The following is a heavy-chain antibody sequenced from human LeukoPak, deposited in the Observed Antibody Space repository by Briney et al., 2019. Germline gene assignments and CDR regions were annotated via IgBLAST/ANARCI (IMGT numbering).Heavy chain of an antibody. J-gene: IGHJ3*02. D-gene: IGHD5-24*01. Sequence: PGGSLRLSCAASGFTFSSFAMSWVRQAPGKGLEWVSTISGSGAGTYYADSVKGRFTISRDNSKNTLYLQMNSLRAEDTAVYYCAKDSGRWLQSYAFDIWGQGTMVTVSS. CDR2: ISGSGAGT. CDR3: AKDSGRWLQSYAFDI. CDR1: GFTFSSFA. V-gene: IGHV3-23*01.